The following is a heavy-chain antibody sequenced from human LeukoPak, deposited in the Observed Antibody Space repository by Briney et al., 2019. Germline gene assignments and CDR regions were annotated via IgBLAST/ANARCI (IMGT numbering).Heavy chain of an antibody. D-gene: IGHD5-24*01. Sequence: PSEILSLTCTVSGGSISSSSYYWGWIRQPPGKGLEWIGSIYYSGSTYYNPSLKSRVTISVDTSKNQFSLKLSSVTAADTAVYYCARDRLQLQSWGQGTLVTVSS. V-gene: IGHV4-39*07. CDR2: IYYSGST. CDR3: ARDRLQLQS. CDR1: GGSISSSSYY. J-gene: IGHJ5*02.